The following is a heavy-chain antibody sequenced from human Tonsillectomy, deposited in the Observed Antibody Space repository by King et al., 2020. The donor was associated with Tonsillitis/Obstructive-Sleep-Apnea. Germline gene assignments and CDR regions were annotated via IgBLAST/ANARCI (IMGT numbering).Heavy chain of an antibody. V-gene: IGHV4-34*01. CDR1: GGSFSGYY. J-gene: IGHJ4*02. Sequence: QVQLPQWGAGLLKPSETLSLTCAVYGGSFSGYYWSWIRQPPGKGLEWIGEINHSGSTNYNPSLKSRVTISVDTSKNQFSLKLSSVTAADTAVYYCARGPFCSSTSCYLGWYGYYFDYWGQGTLVTVSS. CDR2: INHSGST. CDR3: ARGPFCSSTSCYLGWYGYYFDY. D-gene: IGHD2-2*01.